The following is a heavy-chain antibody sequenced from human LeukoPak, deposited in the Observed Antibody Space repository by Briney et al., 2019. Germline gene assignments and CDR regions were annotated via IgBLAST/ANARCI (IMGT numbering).Heavy chain of an antibody. CDR2: INHSGST. Sequence: PSETLSLTCAVYGGSFSGYYWSWIRQPPGKGLEWIGEINHSGSTNYNPSLKSRVTISVDTSKNQFSLKLSSVTAADTAVYYCAGLGRGYCSGGSCYPKWGQGTLVTVSS. J-gene: IGHJ4*02. CDR3: AGLGRGYCSGGSCYPK. V-gene: IGHV4-34*01. CDR1: GGSFSGYY. D-gene: IGHD2-15*01.